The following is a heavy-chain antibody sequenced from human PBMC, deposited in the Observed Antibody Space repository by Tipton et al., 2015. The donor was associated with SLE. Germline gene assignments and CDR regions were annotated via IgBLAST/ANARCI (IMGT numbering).Heavy chain of an antibody. Sequence: TLSLTCTVSGGSISSYYWSWIRQPPGKGLEWIGYIYYSGSTNYNPSLKSRVTISVDTSKNQFSLKLSSVTAADTAVYYCARRWSLGYFDYWGQGTLVTVSS. J-gene: IGHJ4*02. V-gene: IGHV4-59*12. CDR2: IYYSGST. CDR1: GGSISSYY. CDR3: ARRWSLGYFDY. D-gene: IGHD4-23*01.